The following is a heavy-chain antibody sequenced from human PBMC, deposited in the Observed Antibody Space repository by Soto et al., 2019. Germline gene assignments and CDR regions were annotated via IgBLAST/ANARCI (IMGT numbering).Heavy chain of an antibody. V-gene: IGHV4-59*01. CDR2: IYYSGST. CDR3: ARGMSYYDRSGTGHYGLGV. J-gene: IGHJ6*02. D-gene: IGHD3-22*01. Sequence: WSSIKETPWKGLEWIGYIYYSGSTNYNPSLKIRVTISVDTSKNQFSLKLSSVTAADTAVYYCARGMSYYDRSGTGHYGLGVCAQGTTVTVSS.